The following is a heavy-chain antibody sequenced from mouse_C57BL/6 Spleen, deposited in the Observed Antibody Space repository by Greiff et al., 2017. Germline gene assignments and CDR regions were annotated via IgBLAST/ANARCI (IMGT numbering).Heavy chain of an antibody. CDR2: LISGGDYI. V-gene: IGHV5-9-1*02. D-gene: IGHD1-1*01. J-gene: IGHJ4*01. CDR3: TRETTVVATGDYDMDY. Sequence: EVLLVESGEGLVKPGGSLKLSCAASGFTFSSDAMSWVRRPPEKRLEWVAYLISGGDYIYYAATVKGRFTISSDNARNTLYLQMSSLMSEDTAMDYCTRETTVVATGDYDMDYWGQGTSVTVSS. CDR1: GFTFSSDA.